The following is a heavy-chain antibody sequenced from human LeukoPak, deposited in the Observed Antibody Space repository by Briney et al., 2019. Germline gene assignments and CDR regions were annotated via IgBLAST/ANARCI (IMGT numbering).Heavy chain of an antibody. CDR3: ARDRVPTNWFDP. D-gene: IGHD5/OR15-5a*01. CDR1: GGSFSGYY. CDR2: INHSGST. J-gene: IGHJ5*02. V-gene: IGHV4-34*01. Sequence: SETLSLTCAVYGGSFSGYYWSWIRQPPGKGLEWIGEINHSGSTNYNPSLKGRVTISVDTSKNQFSLKLSSVTAADTAVYYCARDRVPTNWFDPWGQGTLVTVSS.